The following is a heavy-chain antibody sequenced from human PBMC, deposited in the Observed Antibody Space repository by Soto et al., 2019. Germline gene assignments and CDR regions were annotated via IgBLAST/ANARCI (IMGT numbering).Heavy chain of an antibody. CDR2: IIPILGIA. V-gene: IGHV1-69*02. D-gene: IGHD5-12*01. CDR3: ASVDDYYYYYMDV. J-gene: IGHJ6*03. Sequence: VASVKVSCKASGGTFSSYTISWVRQAPGQGLEWMGRIIPILGIANYAQKFQGRVTITADKSTSTAYMELSSLRSEDTAVYYCASVDDYYYYYMDVWGKGTTVTVSS. CDR1: GGTFSSYT.